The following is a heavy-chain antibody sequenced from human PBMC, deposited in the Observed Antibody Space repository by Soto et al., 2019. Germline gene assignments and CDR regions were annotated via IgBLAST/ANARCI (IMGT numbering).Heavy chain of an antibody. D-gene: IGHD5-12*01. Sequence: QLQLQESGPGLVKPSETLSLTCTVSGGSISSSSYYWGWIRQPPGKGLEWIGSIYYSGSTYYNPSLKSRVTISVDTSKNQFSLKLSPVTAADTAVYYCARTAEDIVATNSYYFDYWGQGTLVTVSS. J-gene: IGHJ4*02. CDR3: ARTAEDIVATNSYYFDY. CDR1: GGSISSSSYY. V-gene: IGHV4-39*01. CDR2: IYYSGST.